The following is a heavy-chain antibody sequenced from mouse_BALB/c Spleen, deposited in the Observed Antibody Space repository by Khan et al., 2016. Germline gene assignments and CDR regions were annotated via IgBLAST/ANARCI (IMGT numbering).Heavy chain of an antibody. D-gene: IGHD1-1*01. V-gene: IGHV3-2*02. J-gene: IGHJ2*01. CDR2: ISYSGST. Sequence: EVQLQESGPGLVKPSQSLSLTCTVTGYSITSDYAWNWIRQFPGNKLEWMGYISYSGSTSYNPSLKSRISITRDTSKSQFFLQLNSVTTEDAATYYCARGYGSSYRYFDYWGQGTTLTVSS. CDR3: ARGYGSSYRYFDY. CDR1: GYSITSDYA.